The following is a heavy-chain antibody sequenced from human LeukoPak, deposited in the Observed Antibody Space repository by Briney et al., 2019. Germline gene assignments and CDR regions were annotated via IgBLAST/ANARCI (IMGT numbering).Heavy chain of an antibody. Sequence: GGSLRLSCAPSGFTFSNFWRTGVGGVPGKGRRGGANIRREGSETHYVASVMGRFTISRDNAKNSLYLQMNSLRAEDTAVYYCARDDTHYGSSGSFYDAFDIWGQGTMVTVSS. CDR3: ARDDTHYGSSGSFYDAFDI. CDR2: IRREGSET. J-gene: IGHJ3*02. D-gene: IGHD3-22*01. CDR1: GFTFSNFW. V-gene: IGHV3-7*01.